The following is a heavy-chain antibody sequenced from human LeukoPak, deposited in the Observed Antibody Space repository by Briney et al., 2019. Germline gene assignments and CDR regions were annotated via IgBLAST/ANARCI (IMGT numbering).Heavy chain of an antibody. V-gene: IGHV2-5*02. D-gene: IGHD2-8*02. CDR2: IYWDDDK. CDR3: AHRPAYQTGGGAFDI. J-gene: IGHJ3*02. Sequence: SGPTLVKPTQTLTLTCTFSGFSLTTSGVGVGWIRQPPGKALEWLALIYWDDDKRYSPSLKSRLTITKDTSKTQVVLTMTNMDPVDTATYYCAHRPAYQTGGGAFDIWGQGAMVTVSS. CDR1: GFSLTTSGVG.